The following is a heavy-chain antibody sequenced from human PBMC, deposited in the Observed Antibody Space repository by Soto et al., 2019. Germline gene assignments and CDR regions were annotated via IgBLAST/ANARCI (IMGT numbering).Heavy chain of an antibody. CDR1: GSSISPFY. V-gene: IGHV4-59*01. CDR3: TRVGGYYGDYPNFDY. CDR2: IYYTGST. D-gene: IGHD4-17*01. J-gene: IGHJ4*02. Sequence: SETLSLTCTVSGSSISPFYWSWIRQPPGKGLEWIGYIYYTGSTKYNPSLKSRVTLSLGTSRNQLSLKLSSVAAADTAVYYCTRVGGYYGDYPNFDYWGPGTLVTVSS.